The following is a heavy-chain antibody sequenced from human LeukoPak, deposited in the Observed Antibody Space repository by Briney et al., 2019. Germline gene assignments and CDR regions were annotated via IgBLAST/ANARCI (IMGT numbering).Heavy chain of an antibody. CDR2: ISNNGDST. CDR3: VKSGADYGDYFGFFDY. J-gene: IGHJ4*02. Sequence: PGGSLRLSCSASAFTFSSSAMHWVRQAPGKGLEFVSGISNNGDSTYYGDSVKGRFTISRDNSKNRLYLQMISLRAEDTAMYYCVKSGADYGDYFGFFDYWGQGTLVTVSS. D-gene: IGHD4-17*01. V-gene: IGHV3-64D*09. CDR1: AFTFSSSA.